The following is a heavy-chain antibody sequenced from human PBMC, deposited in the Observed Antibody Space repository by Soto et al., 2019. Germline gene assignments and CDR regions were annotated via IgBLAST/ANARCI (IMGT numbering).Heavy chain of an antibody. CDR1: GGYISSYY. J-gene: IGHJ6*02. CDR3: ARLPSVGALSYYGMDV. V-gene: IGHV4-59*04. D-gene: IGHD1-26*01. Sequence: SETLSLTCTVSGGYISSYYWSWIRQPPGKGLEWIGYIYYSGSTYYNPSLKSRVTISVDTSKNQFSLKLSSVTAADTAVYYCARLPSVGALSYYGMDVWGQGTTVTVSS. CDR2: IYYSGST.